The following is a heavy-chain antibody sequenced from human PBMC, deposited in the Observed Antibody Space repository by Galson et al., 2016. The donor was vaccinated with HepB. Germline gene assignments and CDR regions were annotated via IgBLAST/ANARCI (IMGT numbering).Heavy chain of an antibody. CDR1: GFSLFNYA. D-gene: IGHD3-16*01. V-gene: IGHV3-30*12. Sequence: SLRLSCAASGFSLFNYAMHWVRQAPGKGLQWVALISFDGSDKYYTDSVRGRFTVSRDNSRNTLYLQVSSLRAEDTAVYYCARVTLAGVWEGLDVWGQGTTVTVSS. CDR3: ARVTLAGVWEGLDV. CDR2: ISFDGSDK. J-gene: IGHJ6*02.